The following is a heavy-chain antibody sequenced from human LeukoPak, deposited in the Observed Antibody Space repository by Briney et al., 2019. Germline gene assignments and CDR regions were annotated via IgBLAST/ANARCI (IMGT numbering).Heavy chain of an antibody. J-gene: IGHJ4*02. V-gene: IGHV4-30-2*01. CDR3: AREDYGDLHY. D-gene: IGHD4-17*01. CDR1: GGSISSGGYY. Sequence: SQTLSLTCTVSGGSISSGGYYWSWIRQPPGKGLEWIGYFYHSGSTYYNPSLKSRVTISVDRSKNQFSLKLSSVTAADTAVYYCAREDYGDLHYWGQGTLVTVSS. CDR2: FYHSGST.